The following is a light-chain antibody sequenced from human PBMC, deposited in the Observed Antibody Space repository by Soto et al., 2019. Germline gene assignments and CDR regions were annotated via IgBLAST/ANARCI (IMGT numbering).Light chain of an antibody. CDR1: QSVSSSY. CDR3: QQYGSSPS. J-gene: IGKJ1*01. CDR2: VAS. Sequence: EIVLTQSPGNLSLSPGERATLSCRASQSVSSSYLAWYQQKPGQAPRLLIYVASSRATGIPDRFSGSGSGTDFTLTISRLEPEDFAVYYCQQYGSSPSFGQGTKVEIK. V-gene: IGKV3-20*01.